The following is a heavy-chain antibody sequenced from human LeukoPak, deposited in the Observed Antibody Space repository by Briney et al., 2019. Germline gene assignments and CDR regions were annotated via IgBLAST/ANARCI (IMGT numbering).Heavy chain of an antibody. Sequence: GGSLRLSCAASGFTFSSCWMHWVRQAPGKGLVWVSRINSDGSSTSYADSVKGRFTISRDNAKNTLYLQMNSLRAEDTAVYYCARVGRGYYDSSGPDYWGQGTLVTVSS. CDR2: INSDGSST. CDR1: GFTFSSCW. V-gene: IGHV3-74*01. CDR3: ARVGRGYYDSSGPDY. D-gene: IGHD3-22*01. J-gene: IGHJ4*02.